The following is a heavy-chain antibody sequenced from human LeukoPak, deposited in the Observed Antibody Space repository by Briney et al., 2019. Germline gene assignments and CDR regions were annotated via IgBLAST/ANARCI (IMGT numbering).Heavy chain of an antibody. V-gene: IGHV3-23*01. Sequence: GGSLRLSCAASGFTFSNSVMNWIRQAPGKGLEWVSTISAGGDNTYYADSVKGRFTISRDNFKDTLYLQMNSLRAEDTAVYYCARADSYYYDSSGYYGYWGQGTLVTVSS. J-gene: IGHJ4*02. CDR3: ARADSYYYDSSGYYGY. D-gene: IGHD3-22*01. CDR2: ISAGGDNT. CDR1: GFTFSNSV.